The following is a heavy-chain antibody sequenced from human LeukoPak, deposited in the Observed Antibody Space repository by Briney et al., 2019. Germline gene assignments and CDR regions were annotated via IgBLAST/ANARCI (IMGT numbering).Heavy chain of an antibody. CDR1: GGSITSHSW. CDR2: IYHGGDT. Sequence: SETLSLTCAVSGGSITSHSWWSWVRQPPGKGLEWIGEIYHGGDTNYDPSVKSRVTMPVDKSKNHFSLNLRSVTAADTAIYYCASHVTVLGTRGFDYWGQGILVTVSS. V-gene: IGHV4-4*02. D-gene: IGHD6-19*01. CDR3: ASHVTVLGTRGFDY. J-gene: IGHJ4*02.